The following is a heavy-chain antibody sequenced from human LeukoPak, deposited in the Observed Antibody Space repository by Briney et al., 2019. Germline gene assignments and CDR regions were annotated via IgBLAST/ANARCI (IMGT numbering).Heavy chain of an antibody. V-gene: IGHV3-53*01. CDR3: MGRSTSGWVY. D-gene: IGHD3-22*01. Sequence: GGSLRLSCAASGLTVSSDYMTWLRQAPGKGLEWVSLIYSGGSTYYADSVKGRFTISRDDSKNTVYLQVNSLRAEDTAVYYCMGRSTSGWVYWGQGTLVTVSS. CDR1: GLTVSSDY. J-gene: IGHJ4*02. CDR2: IYSGGST.